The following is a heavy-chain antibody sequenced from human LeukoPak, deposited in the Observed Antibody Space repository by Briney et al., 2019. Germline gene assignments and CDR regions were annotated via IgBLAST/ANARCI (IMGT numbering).Heavy chain of an antibody. CDR3: ASPPGYYNGPFDY. V-gene: IGHV3-48*04. D-gene: IGHD3-9*01. Sequence: GGSLRLSCAASGFTFSSYGMHWVRQAPGKGLEWVSYISSSGSTIYYADSVKGRFTISRDNAKNSLYLQMNSLRAEDTAVYYCASPPGYYNGPFDYWGQGTLVTVSS. CDR1: GFTFSSYG. J-gene: IGHJ4*02. CDR2: ISSSGSTI.